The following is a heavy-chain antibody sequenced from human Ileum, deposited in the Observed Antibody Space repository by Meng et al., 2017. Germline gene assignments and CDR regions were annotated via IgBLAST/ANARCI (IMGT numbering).Heavy chain of an antibody. CDR1: GDSISSSTYY. CDR2: IRYGGSA. CDR3: AREQADGNLGGY. V-gene: IGHV4-39*07. D-gene: IGHD6-13*01. Sequence: SETLSLTCTVSGDSISSSTYYWGWIRQPPGKGLEWIGSIRYGGSAFYYPSLKGRVTISIDSSKNQLSLKVTSVTAADTAIYYCAREQADGNLGGYWGQGTLVTVSS. J-gene: IGHJ4*02.